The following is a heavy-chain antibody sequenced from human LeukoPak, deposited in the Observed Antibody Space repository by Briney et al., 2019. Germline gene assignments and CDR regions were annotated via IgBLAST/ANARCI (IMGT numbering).Heavy chain of an antibody. D-gene: IGHD4-23*01. V-gene: IGHV4-38-2*01. CDR1: GYSVNSADY. J-gene: IGHJ4*02. CDR2: LFPDLTT. Sequence: PSETLSLTCAVSGYSVNSADYWGWIRQPPGKGLEWIGNLFPDLTTEYNPSLKGRVTISLDTSNNLFSLRLTSVTAADMALYFCAGMTTVIRGRRFDSWGQGALVTVSS. CDR3: AGMTTVIRGRRFDS.